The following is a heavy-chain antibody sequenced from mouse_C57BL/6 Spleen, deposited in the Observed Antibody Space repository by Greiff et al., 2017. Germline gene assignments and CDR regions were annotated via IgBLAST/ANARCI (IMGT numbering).Heavy chain of an antibody. CDR3: TRGGYDYDGHFDY. CDR2: IDPETGGT. J-gene: IGHJ2*01. V-gene: IGHV1-15*01. CDR1: GYTFTDYE. D-gene: IGHD2-4*01. Sequence: VQLQQSGAELVRPGASVTLSCKASGYTFTDYEMHWVKQTPLHGLEWIGAIDPETGGTAYNQKFKGKAILTADKSSSTAYMELRSLTSEDSAVYYCTRGGYDYDGHFDYWGQGTTLTVSS.